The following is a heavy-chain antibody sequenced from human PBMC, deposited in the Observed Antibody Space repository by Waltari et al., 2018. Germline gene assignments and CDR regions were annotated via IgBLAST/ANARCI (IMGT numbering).Heavy chain of an antibody. CDR2: TWYDGSNK. CDR1: GFMFSRYA. J-gene: IGHJ4*02. CDR3: AKDLFDCSGGLCYLIDN. V-gene: IGHV3-33*06. Sequence: QVQLVESGGGVVQPGTSLRLSCETSGFMFSRYAMHWVRQAPGKGLEWVAITWYDGSNKKYADSVRGRFTISRDNSKNTLYLQMNSLRAEDTAVYYCAKDLFDCSGGLCYLIDNWGQGTLVTVSS. D-gene: IGHD2-8*02.